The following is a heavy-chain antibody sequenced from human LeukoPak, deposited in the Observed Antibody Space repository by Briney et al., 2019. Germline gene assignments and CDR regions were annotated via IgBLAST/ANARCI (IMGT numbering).Heavy chain of an antibody. Sequence: GASLRLSCVGSGFSFSSYAMTWLRQAQGKGLEWVLGFSDSAGSTHHAGSGEGRFTIARDNSKNTLYLDMNSLRAEDTAVYFCAKVYATRWSYFDYWGQGTLVTVSS. CDR2: FSDSAGST. V-gene: IGHV3-23*01. CDR1: GFSFSSYA. J-gene: IGHJ4*02. CDR3: AKVYATRWSYFDY. D-gene: IGHD2-2*01.